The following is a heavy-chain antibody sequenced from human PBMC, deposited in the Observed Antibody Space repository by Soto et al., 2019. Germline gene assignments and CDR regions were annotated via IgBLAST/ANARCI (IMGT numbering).Heavy chain of an antibody. J-gene: IGHJ6*04. CDR1: GFTFSSYA. CDR3: AKDKVSRYDLWSGPDLPYDYYYGMDV. Sequence: VGSLRLSCAASGFTFSSYAMSWVRQAPGKGLEWVSAISGSGGSTYYADSVKGRFTISRDNSKNTLYLQMNSLRAEDTAVYYCAKDKVSRYDLWSGPDLPYDYYYGMDVWCKGTPVNVSS. V-gene: IGHV3-23*01. D-gene: IGHD3-3*01. CDR2: ISGSGGST.